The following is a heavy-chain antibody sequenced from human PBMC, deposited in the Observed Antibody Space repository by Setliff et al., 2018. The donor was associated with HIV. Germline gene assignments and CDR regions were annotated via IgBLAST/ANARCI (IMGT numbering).Heavy chain of an antibody. Sequence: KTSETLSLTCAVYGGSFSGYCWSWIRQPPGKGLEWIGEIQHSGRTNYNPSLKSRVTMSVDTSKNQFSLKLTSVTASDTAVYYCARAAAGNTGPFDLWGQGSPVTVSS. CDR1: GGSFSGYC. V-gene: IGHV4-34*01. CDR3: ARAAAGNTGPFDL. J-gene: IGHJ4*02. CDR2: IQHSGRT. D-gene: IGHD4-17*01.